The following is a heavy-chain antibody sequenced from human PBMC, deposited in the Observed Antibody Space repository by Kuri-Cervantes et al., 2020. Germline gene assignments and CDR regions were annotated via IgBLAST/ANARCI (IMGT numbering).Heavy chain of an antibody. CDR1: GFTFSSYW. D-gene: IGHD6-13*01. CDR2: ISYDGSNK. J-gene: IGHJ6*03. Sequence: GESLKISCAASGFTFSSYWMTWVRQAPGKGLEWVAVISYDGSNKYYADSVKGRFTISRDNSKNTLYLQMNSLRADDTAVYFCARSATDYYYYYMDVWGKGTTVTVSS. CDR3: ARSATDYYYYYMDV. V-gene: IGHV3-30*03.